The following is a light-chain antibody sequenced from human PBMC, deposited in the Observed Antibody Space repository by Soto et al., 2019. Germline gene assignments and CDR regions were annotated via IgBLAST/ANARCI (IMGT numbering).Light chain of an antibody. CDR3: QHYGTSPPTWT. J-gene: IGKJ1*01. Sequence: EVVLTQSPGTLSLSPGDRATLSYRASQSVSSTYLAWYQQKPGQAPRLLIYSASSRTSGIPDRFSGSGSGTDFTLTITRLEPEDFAVYYCQHYGTSPPTWTFGQGTKVEIK. CDR2: SAS. CDR1: QSVSSTY. V-gene: IGKV3-20*01.